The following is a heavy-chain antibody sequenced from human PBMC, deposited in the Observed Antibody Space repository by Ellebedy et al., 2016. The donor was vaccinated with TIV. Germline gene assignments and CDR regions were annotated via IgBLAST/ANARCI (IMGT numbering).Heavy chain of an antibody. CDR3: AKRDQISSHGLDI. D-gene: IGHD4-17*01. J-gene: IGHJ3*02. CDR1: GFTFSSYG. CDR2: IGYDGSKK. Sequence: PGGSLRLSCAASGFTFSSYGIHWVRRAPGKGLEWVAAIGYDGSKKSYADSVKGRITISRDNSKNTVDLQMNSLRAEDTAVYYCAKRDQISSHGLDIWGQGTMVTVSS. V-gene: IGHV3-30*02.